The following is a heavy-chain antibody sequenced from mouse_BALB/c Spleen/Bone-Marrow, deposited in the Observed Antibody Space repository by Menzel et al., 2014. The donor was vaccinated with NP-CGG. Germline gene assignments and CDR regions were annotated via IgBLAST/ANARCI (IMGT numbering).Heavy chain of an antibody. CDR1: GFTFSSFG. V-gene: IGHV5-17*02. CDR2: ISSGSSTI. Sequence: EVKLVESRGGLVQPGGSRKLSCAASGFTFSSFGMHWVRQAPEKGLEWVAYISSGSSTIYYADTVKGRFTISRDNPKNILFLQMTSLRSEDTAMYYCARSRFPDYGSSPFDYWGQGTTLTVSS. D-gene: IGHD1-1*01. J-gene: IGHJ2*01. CDR3: ARSRFPDYGSSPFDY.